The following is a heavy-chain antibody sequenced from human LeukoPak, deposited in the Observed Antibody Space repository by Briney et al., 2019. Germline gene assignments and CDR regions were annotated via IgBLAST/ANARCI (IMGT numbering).Heavy chain of an antibody. CDR2: INPNSGGT. CDR1: GYTFTGYY. CDR3: ASSITVTITYFDY. Sequence: ASVKVSCKASGYTFTGYYMHWVRQAPGQGLEWMGWINPNSGGTNYAQKFQGRVTMTRDTSISTAYMELSRLRSVDTAVYYCASSITVTITYFDYWGQGTLVTVSS. D-gene: IGHD4-17*01. V-gene: IGHV1-2*02. J-gene: IGHJ4*02.